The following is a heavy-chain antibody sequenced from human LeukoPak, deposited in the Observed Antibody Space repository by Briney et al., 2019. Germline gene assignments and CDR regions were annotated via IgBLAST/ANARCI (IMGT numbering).Heavy chain of an antibody. V-gene: IGHV3-30*18. CDR1: GFTFSSYG. CDR3: AKDPYDSSGYYLEGPDY. D-gene: IGHD3-22*01. Sequence: HPGGSLRLSCAASGFTFSSYGMHWVCQAPGKGLEWVAVISYDGSNKYYADSVKGRFTISRDNSKNTLYLQMNSLRAEDTAVYYCAKDPYDSSGYYLEGPDYWGQGTLVTVSS. J-gene: IGHJ4*02. CDR2: ISYDGSNK.